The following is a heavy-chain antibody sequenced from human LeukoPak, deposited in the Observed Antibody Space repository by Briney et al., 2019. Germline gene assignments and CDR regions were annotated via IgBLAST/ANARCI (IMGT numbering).Heavy chain of an antibody. CDR2: ISAYNGNT. V-gene: IGHV1-18*01. CDR3: ARDAEYYDFWSGYHY. Sequence: GASVKVSCKASGYTFTSYGISWVRQAPGQGLEWIGWISAYNGNTNYAQKLQGRVTTTTDTSTSTAYMELRSLRSDDTAVYYCARDAEYYDFWSGYHYWGQGTLVTVSS. D-gene: IGHD3-3*01. CDR1: GYTFTSYG. J-gene: IGHJ4*02.